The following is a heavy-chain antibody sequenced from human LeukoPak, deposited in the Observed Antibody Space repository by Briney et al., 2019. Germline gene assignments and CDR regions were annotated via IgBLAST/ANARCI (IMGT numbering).Heavy chain of an antibody. Sequence: GGSLRLSCAASGFTFSSYGMHWVRQAPGKGLEWVAVIRYDGSSQSYAGSVKGRFSISRDNSKNMVYLQMNSLRPEDTAVYYCARDGKGFGELVYGGQGTLVTVSS. CDR1: GFTFSSYG. CDR2: IRYDGSSQ. D-gene: IGHD3-10*01. J-gene: IGHJ4*02. V-gene: IGHV3-33*01. CDR3: ARDGKGFGELVY.